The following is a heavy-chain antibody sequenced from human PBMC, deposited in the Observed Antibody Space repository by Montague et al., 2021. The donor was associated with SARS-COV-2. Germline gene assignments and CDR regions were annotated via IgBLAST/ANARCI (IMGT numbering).Heavy chain of an antibody. CDR2: IYYSGST. Sequence: SETLSLTCTVSGGSISSSSYYWGWIRQPPGKGLEWIGSIYYSGSTYYNPSLKSRVTISVDTSKNQFSLKLSSVTAADTAVYYCARQGKIAVAGWGYYYYGMDVWGQGTTVTVSS. CDR3: ARQGKIAVAGWGYYYYGMDV. CDR1: GGSISSSSYY. J-gene: IGHJ6*02. D-gene: IGHD6-19*01. V-gene: IGHV4-39*01.